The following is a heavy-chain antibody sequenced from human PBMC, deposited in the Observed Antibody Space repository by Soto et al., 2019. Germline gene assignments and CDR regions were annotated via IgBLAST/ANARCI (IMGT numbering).Heavy chain of an antibody. J-gene: IGHJ6*02. CDR2: IIPIFGTA. CDR1: GGTFSSYA. Sequence: SVKVSCRASGGTFSSYAISWVRQAPGQGLEWMGGIIPIFGTANYAQKFQGRVTITADESTSTAYMELSSLRSEDTAVYYCARGQGYCSSTSCYRVPYYYYGMDVWGQGTTVTVSS. D-gene: IGHD2-2*01. V-gene: IGHV1-69*13. CDR3: ARGQGYCSSTSCYRVPYYYYGMDV.